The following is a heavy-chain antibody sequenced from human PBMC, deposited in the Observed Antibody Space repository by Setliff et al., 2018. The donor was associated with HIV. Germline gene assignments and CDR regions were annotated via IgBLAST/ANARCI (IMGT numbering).Heavy chain of an antibody. CDR2: INHSGST. CDR1: GGSFSGYY. J-gene: IGHJ6*02. CDR3: ARARKYRFLWEPSTDYGMDV. V-gene: IGHV4-34*01. D-gene: IGHD1-26*01. Sequence: SETLSLTCAVDGGSFSGYYWSWIRQPPGKGLEWIGEINHSGSTNYNPSLKSRVTISVDTSKNQFSLKLSSATAADTAVYYCARARKYRFLWEPSTDYGMDVWGQGTTVTVSS.